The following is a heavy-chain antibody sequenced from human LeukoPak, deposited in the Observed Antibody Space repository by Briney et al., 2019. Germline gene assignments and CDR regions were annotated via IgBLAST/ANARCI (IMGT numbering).Heavy chain of an antibody. CDR2: INWNGGST. Sequence: GGSLRLSCAASGFSFDDYGMSWVRQAPGKGLEWVCGINWNGGSTGYADSVKGRFTISRDNAKNSLYLQMNSLRAEDTALYYCARVLPNCSGGSCYLWTYYYYYMDVWGKGTTVTVSS. CDR1: GFSFDDYG. J-gene: IGHJ6*03. D-gene: IGHD2-15*01. CDR3: ARVLPNCSGGSCYLWTYYYYYMDV. V-gene: IGHV3-20*04.